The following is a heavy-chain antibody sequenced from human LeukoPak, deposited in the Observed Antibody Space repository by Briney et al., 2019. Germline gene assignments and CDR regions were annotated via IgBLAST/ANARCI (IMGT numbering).Heavy chain of an antibody. D-gene: IGHD6-19*01. V-gene: IGHV7-4-1*02. CDR1: GYTFTSYA. CDR3: ARTIAVAGYMDV. CDR2: INANTGNP. Sequence: ASVKVSCKASGYTFTSYAMNWVRQAPGQGLEWMGWINANTGNPTYAQGFTGRFIFSLDTSVSTAYLQISSLKAEDSAIYYCARTIAVAGYMDVWGKGTTVTISS. J-gene: IGHJ6*03.